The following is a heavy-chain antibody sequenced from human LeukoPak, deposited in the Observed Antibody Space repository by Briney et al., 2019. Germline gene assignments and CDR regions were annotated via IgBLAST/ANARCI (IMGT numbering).Heavy chain of an antibody. CDR2: INPNSGGT. Sequence: GASVKVSCKSSGYTFTGYSMHWVRQAPGQGLDWMGWINPNSGGTNFAQRFQGRVTMTRDTSITTAYMELNRLRSDDTAVYYCARDTAMVTYWFDPWGQGTLVTVSS. V-gene: IGHV1-2*02. J-gene: IGHJ5*02. CDR3: ARDTAMVTYWFDP. D-gene: IGHD5-18*01. CDR1: GYTFTGYS.